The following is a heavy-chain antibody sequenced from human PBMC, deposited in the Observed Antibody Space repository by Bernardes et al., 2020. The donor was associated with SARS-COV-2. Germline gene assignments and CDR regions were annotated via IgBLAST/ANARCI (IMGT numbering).Heavy chain of an antibody. CDR2: INYSGDFT. CDR1: GFTFNSYA. J-gene: IGHJ4*02. V-gene: IGHV3-23*01. D-gene: IGHD6-19*01. Sequence: GSLRLSCAVSGFTFNSYAMSWVRQAPGKGLEWVSSINYSGDFTYYADSVKGRFTISRDNSKNTVYLQINNLRAEDTAIYYCAVYSSAWYAQEYFFDHWGQGAQVTVSS. CDR3: AVYSSAWYAQEYFFDH.